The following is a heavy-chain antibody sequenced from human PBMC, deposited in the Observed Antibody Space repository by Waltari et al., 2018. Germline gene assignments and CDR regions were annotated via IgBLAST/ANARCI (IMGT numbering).Heavy chain of an antibody. J-gene: IGHJ5*02. CDR1: GYTFTGYD. CDR3: ARPRRYCTGGTCYSNWLDP. Sequence: QVQLVQSGAEVKKPGASVKVSCKASGYTFTGYDIHWVRQAPGQGLEWMGWLDPKSGGTHFSQKFQDRVTMTRDTSIRTAYMELSRLKSDDTAVYYCARPRRYCTGGTCYSNWLDPWGQGTLVTVSS. CDR2: LDPKSGGT. D-gene: IGHD2-15*01. V-gene: IGHV1-2*02.